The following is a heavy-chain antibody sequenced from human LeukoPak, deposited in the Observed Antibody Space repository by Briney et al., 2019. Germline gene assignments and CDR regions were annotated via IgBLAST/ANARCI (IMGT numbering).Heavy chain of an antibody. J-gene: IGHJ4*02. V-gene: IGHV3-30*18. CDR1: GFTFSSYG. CDR2: ISYDGTNK. D-gene: IGHD1-26*01. CDR3: AKDRPLYSGSYYDY. Sequence: GRSLRLSCAASGFTFSSYGMHWVRQAPGKGLEWVAVISYDGTNKYYADSLKGRCTISRDNSRNTLYLQMNSLRPEDTAVYYCAKDRPLYSGSYYDYWGQGTLVTVSS.